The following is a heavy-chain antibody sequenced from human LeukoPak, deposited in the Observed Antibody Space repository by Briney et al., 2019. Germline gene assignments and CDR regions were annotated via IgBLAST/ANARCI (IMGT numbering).Heavy chain of an antibody. J-gene: IGHJ3*02. CDR3: ARTNPVVGVAAAFDAFDI. CDR1: GFTFSSYE. V-gene: IGHV3-48*03. Sequence: GGSLRLSCAASGFTFSSYEINWVRQAPGKGLEWVSYISSSGSTIYYADSVKGRFTISRDNAKNSLYLQMNSLRAEDTAVYYCARTNPVVGVAAAFDAFDIWGQGTMVTVSS. CDR2: ISSSGSTI. D-gene: IGHD6-13*01.